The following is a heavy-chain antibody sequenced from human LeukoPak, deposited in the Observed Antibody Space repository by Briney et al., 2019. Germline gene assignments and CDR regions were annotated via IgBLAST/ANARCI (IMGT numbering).Heavy chain of an antibody. CDR3: ARGSYYYGSGSYSAIVY. CDR1: GGSFSGCY. J-gene: IGHJ4*02. CDR2: INHSGST. V-gene: IGHV4-34*01. Sequence: SETLSLTCAVYGGSFSGCYWSWIRQPPGKGLEWIGEINHSGSTNYNPSLKSRVTISVDTSKNQFSLKLSSVTAADTAVYYCARGSYYYGSGSYSAIVYWGQGTLVTVSS. D-gene: IGHD3-10*01.